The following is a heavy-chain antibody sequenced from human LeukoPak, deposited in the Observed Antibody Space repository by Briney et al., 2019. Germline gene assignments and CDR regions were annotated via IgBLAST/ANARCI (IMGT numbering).Heavy chain of an antibody. V-gene: IGHV3-21*01. CDR3: AKDGGKSYSATYDY. CDR2: MSTTGAHI. Sequence: PGGSLRLSCEASGFNIVGYSLSWVRQAPGKGLEWVSTMSTTGAHIAYADSVTGRFTISRDNAKNSVFLQMSSLRVEDTAIYYCAKDGGKSYSATYDYWGQGTLVTVSS. CDR1: GFNIVGYS. D-gene: IGHD2-15*01. J-gene: IGHJ4*02.